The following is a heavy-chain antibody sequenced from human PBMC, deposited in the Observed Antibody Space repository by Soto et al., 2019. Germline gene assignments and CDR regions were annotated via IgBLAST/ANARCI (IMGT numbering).Heavy chain of an antibody. Sequence: ASVKVSCKASGYNFTSYGISWVRQAPGQGLEWMGWISAYNGNTNYAQKLQGRVTMTTDTSTSTAYMELRSLRSDDTAVYYCASSRSSSSKPRNDYWGQGTLVTVSS. CDR1: GYNFTSYG. CDR2: ISAYNGNT. D-gene: IGHD6-6*01. CDR3: ASSRSSSSKPRNDY. J-gene: IGHJ4*02. V-gene: IGHV1-18*01.